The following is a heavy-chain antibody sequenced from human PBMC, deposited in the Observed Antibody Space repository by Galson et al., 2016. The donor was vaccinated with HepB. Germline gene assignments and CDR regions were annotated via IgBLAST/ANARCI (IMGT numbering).Heavy chain of an antibody. J-gene: IGHJ6*03. CDR1: EFTFSKYA. CDR2: ISGGGSST. D-gene: IGHD6-13*01. CDR3: AKGSLSAGYSYYMDV. Sequence: SLRLSCAASEFTFSKYAMTWVRQAPGKGLQRVSAISGGGSSTYYADSVKGRFTISRDNSKNTLYLQMSSLRAEDTAVYYCAKGSLSAGYSYYMDVWGKGTTVTVSS. V-gene: IGHV3-23*01.